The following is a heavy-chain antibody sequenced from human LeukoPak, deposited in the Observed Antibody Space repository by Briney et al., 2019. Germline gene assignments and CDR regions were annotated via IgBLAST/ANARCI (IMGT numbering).Heavy chain of an antibody. Sequence: PGGSLRLSCAASGFTFSSYGMHWVRQAPGKGLEWVAFIRYDGSNKYYADSVKGRFTISRDNSKNTLYLQMNSLRAEDTAVYYCAKGLGAGNFNFDYWGQGTLVTVSS. CDR2: IRYDGSNK. CDR3: AKGLGAGNFNFDY. CDR1: GFTFSSYG. J-gene: IGHJ4*02. V-gene: IGHV3-30*02. D-gene: IGHD1-26*01.